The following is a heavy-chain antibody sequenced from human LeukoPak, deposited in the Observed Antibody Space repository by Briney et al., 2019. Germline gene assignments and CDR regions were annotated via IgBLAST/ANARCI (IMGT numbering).Heavy chain of an antibody. Sequence: GGSLRLSCVGSGFTFSDHYMDWVRQAPGKGLEWVSYISITSSTIYYADSVKGRFTISRDNAKNSLYLQMTGLRDDDTAVYYCARGVRVGATLYFDYWGQGTLVTVSS. CDR1: GFTFSDHY. CDR2: ISITSSTI. CDR3: ARGVRVGATLYFDY. D-gene: IGHD1-26*01. V-gene: IGHV3-48*02. J-gene: IGHJ4*02.